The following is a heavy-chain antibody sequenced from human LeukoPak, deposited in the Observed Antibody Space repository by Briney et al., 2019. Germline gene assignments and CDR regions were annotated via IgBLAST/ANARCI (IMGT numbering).Heavy chain of an antibody. CDR1: GFTFSSYW. CDR3: AREAPEDTVVITDDAFDI. CDR2: INSDGSST. V-gene: IGHV3-74*03. J-gene: IGHJ3*02. Sequence: PGGSLRLSCAASGFTFSSYWMHWVRQAPGKGLVWVSRINSDGSSTTYADSVKGRFTISRDNAKNTLYLQMNSLRAEDTAVYYCAREAPEDTVVITDDAFDIWGQGTMVTVSS. D-gene: IGHD3-22*01.